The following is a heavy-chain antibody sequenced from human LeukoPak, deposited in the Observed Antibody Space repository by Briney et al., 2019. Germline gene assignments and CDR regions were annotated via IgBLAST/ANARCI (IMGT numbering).Heavy chain of an antibody. J-gene: IGHJ6*02. CDR3: ASLDYSSSWSPPYYYYGMDV. CDR2: INAGNGNT. Sequence: GASVKVSCKASGYTFTSYAMHWVRQVPGQRLEWMGWINAGNGNTKYSQKFQGRVTITRDTSASTAYMELSSLRSEDTAVYYCASLDYSSSWSPPYYYYGMDVWGQGTTVTVSS. D-gene: IGHD6-13*01. CDR1: GYTFTSYA. V-gene: IGHV1-3*01.